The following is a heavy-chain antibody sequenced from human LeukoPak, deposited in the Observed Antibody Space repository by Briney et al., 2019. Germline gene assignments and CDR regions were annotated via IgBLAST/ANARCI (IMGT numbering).Heavy chain of an antibody. J-gene: IGHJ4*02. CDR3: ARHGSYRYYFDY. CDR1: GGSISSYY. D-gene: IGHD3-16*02. V-gene: IGHV4-59*08. CDR2: IYYNGST. Sequence: KPSETLSLTCTVSGGSISSYYWSWIRHSPGKGLEWIGYIYYNGSTNYNPSLKSRVTISLDTSKNQFSLKLSSVTAADTAVYYCARHGSYRYYFDYWGQGTLVTVSS.